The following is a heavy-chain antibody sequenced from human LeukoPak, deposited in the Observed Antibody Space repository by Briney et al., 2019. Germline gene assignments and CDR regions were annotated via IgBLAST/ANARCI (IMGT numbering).Heavy chain of an antibody. D-gene: IGHD1-26*01. CDR1: GGSISSYY. J-gene: IGHJ4*02. Sequence: SETLSLTCTVSGGSISSYYWSWIRQPPGKGLEWIGYIYYTGSTNYNPSLKSRVTISVDTSKNQFSLKLGSVTAADTAVYYCARHSGGYRGFDYWGQGTLVTVSS. V-gene: IGHV4-59*08. CDR2: IYYTGST. CDR3: ARHSGGYRGFDY.